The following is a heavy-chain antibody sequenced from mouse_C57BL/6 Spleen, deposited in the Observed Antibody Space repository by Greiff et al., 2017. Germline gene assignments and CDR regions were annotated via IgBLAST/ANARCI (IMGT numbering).Heavy chain of an antibody. V-gene: IGHV10-1*01. J-gene: IGHJ4*01. CDR1: GFSFNTYA. Sequence: EVQLVESGGGLVQPKGSLKLSCAASGFSFNTYAMNWVRQAPGKGLEWVARIRSKSNNYATYYADSGKDRFTISRDDSESMLYLQMNNLKTEDTAMYCCVRPNSNYSYAMDYWGQGTSVTVSS. CDR2: IRSKSNNYAT. D-gene: IGHD2-5*01. CDR3: VRPNSNYSYAMDY.